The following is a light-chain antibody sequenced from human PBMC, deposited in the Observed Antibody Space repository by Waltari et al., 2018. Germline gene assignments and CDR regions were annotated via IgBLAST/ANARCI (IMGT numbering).Light chain of an antibody. Sequence: QSVLTQPPSVSGAPGQRVTISCAGNNSNIGARYDVHWYQKLPGTAPKLLIYANNNRPSGVPDRFSGSKSGTSASLAITGLQAEDEADYYCQSYDISLSGVIFGGGTKLTVL. CDR3: QSYDISLSGVI. CDR2: ANN. CDR1: NSNIGARYD. V-gene: IGLV1-40*01. J-gene: IGLJ2*01.